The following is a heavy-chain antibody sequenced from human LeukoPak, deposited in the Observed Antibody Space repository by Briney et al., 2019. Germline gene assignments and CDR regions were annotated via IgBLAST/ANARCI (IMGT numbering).Heavy chain of an antibody. CDR3: ARDMTALDY. D-gene: IGHD2-21*02. Sequence: GGSLRLSCVASGFTFSDRYMTWIRQAPGKGLEWVARISDDSTYTNYADSVKGQFSISRDNAKKSLYLQMDSLRAEDTAVYYCARDMTALDYWGPGTLATVSS. CDR2: ISDDSTYT. CDR1: GFTFSDRY. J-gene: IGHJ4*02. V-gene: IGHV3-11*06.